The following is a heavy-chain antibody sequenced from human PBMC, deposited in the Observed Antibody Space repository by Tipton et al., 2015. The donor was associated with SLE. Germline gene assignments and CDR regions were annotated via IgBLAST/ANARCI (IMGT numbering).Heavy chain of an antibody. CDR3: TREFDY. Sequence: SLRLSCTASDFSFGAYIMSWVRQAPGKGLEWVGFIRSKAYGGTTEYAASVKGRFTISRDESKSIAYLQMNRLKTEDTAVYYCTREFDYWGQGTLVTVSS. CDR2: IRSKAYGGTT. CDR1: DFSFGAYI. J-gene: IGHJ4*02. V-gene: IGHV3-49*04.